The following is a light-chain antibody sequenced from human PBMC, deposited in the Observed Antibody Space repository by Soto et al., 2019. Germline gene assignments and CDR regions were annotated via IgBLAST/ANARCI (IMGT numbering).Light chain of an antibody. V-gene: IGKV1-5*03. J-gene: IGKJ1*01. Sequence: DIQMTQSPSTLSASVGDRVTITCRASQSISSWLAWYQQKPGKAPKLLIYKASSLESGVASRFSGSGSGTEFTLTISSLQPDDFATYYFQQYNSSPWTFGQGTKVEIK. CDR3: QQYNSSPWT. CDR2: KAS. CDR1: QSISSW.